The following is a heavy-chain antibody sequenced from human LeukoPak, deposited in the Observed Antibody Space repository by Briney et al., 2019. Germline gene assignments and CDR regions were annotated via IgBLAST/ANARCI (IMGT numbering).Heavy chain of an antibody. CDR1: GGSISSSNW. J-gene: IGHJ6*04. Sequence: SGTLSLTCAVSGGSISSSNWWSCVRPPPGKGLEWIGEIYHSGSTNYNPSLKSRVTISVDKSKNQFSLKLSSVTAADTAVYYCARDDLETLANYYGSAGQGMDVGGKGTTVTVSS. CDR3: ARDDLETLANYYGSAGQGMDV. CDR2: IYHSGST. V-gene: IGHV4-4*02. D-gene: IGHD3-10*01.